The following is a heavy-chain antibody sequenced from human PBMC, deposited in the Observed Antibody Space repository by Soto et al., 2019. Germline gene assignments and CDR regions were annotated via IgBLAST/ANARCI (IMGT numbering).Heavy chain of an antibody. Sequence: GGSLRLSCAASGFTFSSYAMSWVRQAPGKGLEWVSAISGSGGSTYYADSVKGRFTISRDNSKNTLYLQMNSLRAEDTAVYYCAKEYCGSSTSFFVRRPYYNGDMDACAKRSSFTV. V-gene: IGHV3-23*01. CDR2: ISGSGGST. J-gene: IGHJ6*03. CDR3: AKEYCGSSTSFFVRRPYYNGDMDA. CDR1: GFTFSSYA. D-gene: IGHD2-2*01.